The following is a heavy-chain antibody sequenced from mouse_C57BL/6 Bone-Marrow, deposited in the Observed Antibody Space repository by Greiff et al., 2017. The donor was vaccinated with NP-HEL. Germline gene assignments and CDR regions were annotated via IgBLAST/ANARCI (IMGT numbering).Heavy chain of an antibody. J-gene: IGHJ3*01. CDR3: TRSGGYDGAY. V-gene: IGHV1-15*01. CDR1: GYTFTDYE. Sequence: VKLMESGAELVRPGASVTLSCKASGYTFTDYEMHWVKQTPVHGLEWIGAIDPETGGTAYNQKFKGKAILTADKSSSTAYMELRSLTSEDSAVYYCTRSGGYDGAYWSQGTLVTVSA. D-gene: IGHD2-2*01. CDR2: IDPETGGT.